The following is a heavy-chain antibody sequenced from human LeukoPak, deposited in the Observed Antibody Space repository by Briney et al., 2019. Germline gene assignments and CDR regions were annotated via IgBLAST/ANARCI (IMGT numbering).Heavy chain of an antibody. J-gene: IGHJ4*02. V-gene: IGHV1-8*01. CDR3: ARSGYSYGSDH. D-gene: IGHD5-18*01. CDR2: MNLYSGNT. Sequence: ASVKVSCKASGYTVTSYDMHWVRQATGQGLEWMGYMNLYSGNTGYAQKFQGRVTMTRNTSISTAYMELSSLGSEDTAVYYCARSGYSYGSDHWGQGTPVTVSS. CDR1: GYTVTSYD.